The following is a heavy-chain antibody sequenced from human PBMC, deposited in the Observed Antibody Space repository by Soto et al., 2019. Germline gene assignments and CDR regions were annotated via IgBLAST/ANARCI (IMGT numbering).Heavy chain of an antibody. CDR1: GFTFSNAC. V-gene: IGHV3-53*01. D-gene: IGHD3-3*01. CDR3: AREVGVARLRFLEWSYGMDV. Sequence: GGSLRLSCAASGFTFSNACISWVRQAPGKGLEWVSLIQSGGPTYYADSVKGRFTISRDNAKNSLYLQMNSLRDEDTAVYYCAREVGVARLRFLEWSYGMDVWGQGTTVTVSS. J-gene: IGHJ6*02. CDR2: IQSGGPT.